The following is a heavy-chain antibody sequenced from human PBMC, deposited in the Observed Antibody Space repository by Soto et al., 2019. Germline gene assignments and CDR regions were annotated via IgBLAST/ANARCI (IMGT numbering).Heavy chain of an antibody. CDR2: IIPIFGTA. CDR3: ARSDIVVVPAAIPHYDYYYGMDV. V-gene: IGHV1-69*01. CDR1: GGTFSSYA. J-gene: IGHJ6*02. D-gene: IGHD2-2*02. Sequence: QVQLVQSGAEVKKPGSSVKVSCKASGGTFSSYAISWVRQAPGQGLEWMGGIIPIFGTANYAQKFQGRVTITADESTSTAYMELSSLRSEDTAVYYCARSDIVVVPAAIPHYDYYYGMDVWGQGTTVTVAS.